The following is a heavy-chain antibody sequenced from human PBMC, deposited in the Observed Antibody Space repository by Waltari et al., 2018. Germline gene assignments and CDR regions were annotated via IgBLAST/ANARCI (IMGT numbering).Heavy chain of an antibody. D-gene: IGHD6-13*01. CDR1: GFTFNRYA. CDR3: AKDIWPRRAAVPNPFDY. J-gene: IGHJ4*02. Sequence: EVQLVESGGGLVEPGRSLRLSCSASGFTFNRYALHWVRRAPGKGLEWIAGIGWNGDDMDYAESVKGRVTISRDNDKNSLYLQMTSLTTEDTAFYYCAKDIWPRRAAVPNPFDYWGQGTLVTGSS. CDR2: IGWNGDDM. V-gene: IGHV3-9*01.